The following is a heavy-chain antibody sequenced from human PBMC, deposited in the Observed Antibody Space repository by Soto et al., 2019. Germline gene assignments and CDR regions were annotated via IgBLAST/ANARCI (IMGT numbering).Heavy chain of an antibody. CDR3: ARRELGYYYYGMDV. CDR1: GYTFTSYG. CDR2: INAGNGNT. Sequence: ASVKVSCKASGYTFTSYGISWVRQAPGQGLEWMGWINAGNGNTKYSQKFQGRVTITRDTSASTAYMELSSLRSEDTAVYYCARRELGYYYYGMDVWGQGTTVTVSS. V-gene: IGHV1-18*04. J-gene: IGHJ6*02. D-gene: IGHD3-10*01.